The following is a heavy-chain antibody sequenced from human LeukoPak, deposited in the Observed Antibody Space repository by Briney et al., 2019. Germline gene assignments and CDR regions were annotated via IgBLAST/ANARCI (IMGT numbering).Heavy chain of an antibody. CDR3: ARTPSGYDYIWGSYRTYYFDY. CDR1: GFTFSSYS. J-gene: IGHJ4*02. D-gene: IGHD3-16*02. Sequence: PGGSLRLSCAASGFTFSSYSMNWVRQAPGKGLEWVSSISSSSSYIYYADSVKGRFTISRDNAKNSLYLQMNSLRVEDTAVYYCARTPSGYDYIWGSYRTYYFDYWGQGTLVTVSS. V-gene: IGHV3-21*01. CDR2: ISSSSSYI.